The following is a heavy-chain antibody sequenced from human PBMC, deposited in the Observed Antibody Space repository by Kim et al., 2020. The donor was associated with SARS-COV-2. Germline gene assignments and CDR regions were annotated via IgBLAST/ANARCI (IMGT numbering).Heavy chain of an antibody. J-gene: IGHJ5*02. CDR2: IWYDGSNE. V-gene: IGHV3-33*01. CDR1: GFTFSTYG. Sequence: GGSLRLSCAASGFTFSTYGMHWVRQAPGKGLELVSFIWYDGSNEYYADSVKGRFTISRDNSKNTLYLQMNSLRAEDTAMDYCARGREQPVVTGWFDPWG. CDR3: ARGREQPVVTGWFDP. D-gene: IGHD2-15*01.